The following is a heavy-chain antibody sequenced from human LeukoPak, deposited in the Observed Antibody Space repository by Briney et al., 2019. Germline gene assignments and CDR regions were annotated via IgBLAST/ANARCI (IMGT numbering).Heavy chain of an antibody. J-gene: IGHJ4*02. D-gene: IGHD3-22*01. CDR3: AKDTYDSSGYLNFDY. Sequence: GGSLRLSCAASGFTVSSNYMSWVRQAPGKGLEWVSVIFGGGSTYYADSVKDRFTISRDNSKNTLYLQMNSLRAEDTAVYYCAKDTYDSSGYLNFDYWGQGTLVTVSS. CDR1: GFTVSSNY. CDR2: IFGGGST. V-gene: IGHV3-53*01.